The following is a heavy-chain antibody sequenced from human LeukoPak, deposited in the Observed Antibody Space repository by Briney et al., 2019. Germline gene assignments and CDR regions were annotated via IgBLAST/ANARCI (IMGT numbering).Heavy chain of an antibody. V-gene: IGHV3-21*01. J-gene: IGHJ4*02. CDR1: GFTFISYG. CDR2: ISSSSSYI. D-gene: IGHD2-2*01. CDR3: ASTLGYCSSTSCAKLDY. Sequence: GGSLRPSCAASGFTFISYGMNWVRQAPGKGLEWVSSISSSSSYIYYADSVKGRFTISRDNAKNSLYLQMNSLRAEDTAVYYCASTLGYCSSTSCAKLDYWGQGTLVTVSS.